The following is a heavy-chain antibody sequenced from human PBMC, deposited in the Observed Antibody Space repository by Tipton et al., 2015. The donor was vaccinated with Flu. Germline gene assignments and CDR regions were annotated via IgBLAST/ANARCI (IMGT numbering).Heavy chain of an antibody. D-gene: IGHD3-10*01. Sequence: TLSLTCTVSGGSISSSSYYWGWIRQPPGKGLEWIGSIYYSGSTYYNPSLKSRVTISVDTSKDQFPLKLNSVTAADTAVYYCARGSGSGTYVIFDYWGQGTQVTVSS. CDR3: ARGSGSGTYVIFDY. J-gene: IGHJ4*02. CDR2: IYYSGST. V-gene: IGHV4-39*06. CDR1: GGSISSSSYY.